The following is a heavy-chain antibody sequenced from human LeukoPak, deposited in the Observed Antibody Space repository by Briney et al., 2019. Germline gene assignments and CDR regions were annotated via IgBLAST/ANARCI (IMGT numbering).Heavy chain of an antibody. CDR2: ISYDGSNK. CDR1: GFTFSSYG. V-gene: IGHV3-30*18. J-gene: IGHJ4*02. Sequence: QPGRSLRLSCAASGFTFSSYGMHWVRQAPGKGLEWVAVISYDGSNKYYADSVKGRFTISRDNSKNTLYLQMNSLRAEDTALYYCAKVYDSGTYYPVDSWGQGTLVTVSS. D-gene: IGHD3-22*01. CDR3: AKVYDSGTYYPVDS.